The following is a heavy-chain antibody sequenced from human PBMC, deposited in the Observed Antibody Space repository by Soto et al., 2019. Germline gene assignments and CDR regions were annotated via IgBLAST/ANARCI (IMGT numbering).Heavy chain of an antibody. J-gene: IGHJ4*02. CDR2: ISGSGGST. D-gene: IGHD3-3*01. CDR3: AKDLSSYDFWSGYYYF. V-gene: IGHV3-23*01. Sequence: GGSLRLSCAASGFTFSSYAMSWVRQAPGKGLEWVSAISGSGGSTYYADSVKGRFTISRDNSKNTLYLQMNSLRAEDTAVYYCAKDLSSYDFWSGYYYFWGPGTLVTVSS. CDR1: GFTFSSYA.